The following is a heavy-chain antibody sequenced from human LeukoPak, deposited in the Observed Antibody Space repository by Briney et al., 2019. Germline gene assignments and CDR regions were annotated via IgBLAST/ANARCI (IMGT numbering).Heavy chain of an antibody. CDR3: ARVGIVVVPAAIRINYYYYMDV. V-gene: IGHV4-59*11. CDR2: IYSGIT. CDR1: GGSISNHY. D-gene: IGHD2-2*01. J-gene: IGHJ6*03. Sequence: SETLSLTCTVSGGSISNHYCSWIKQPPGKAREWIGYIYSGITNYNTSLKSRVTISMDTSKNQFSLKLSSVTAADTAVYYCARVGIVVVPAAIRINYYYYMDVWGKGTTVTVSS.